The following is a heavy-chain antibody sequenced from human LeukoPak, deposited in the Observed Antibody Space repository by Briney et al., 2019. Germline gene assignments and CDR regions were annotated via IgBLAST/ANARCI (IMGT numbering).Heavy chain of an antibody. CDR3: ARGVLWSGYFYFDY. Sequence: PGGSLRLSCAASGFTFSDYYMDWVRQAPGKGLEWVGRIRNKANSYTTEYAASVKGRFTISRDDSRNSLYLQMNSLTAEDTAVYYCARGVLWSGYFYFDYWGQGTLVTVSS. CDR1: GFTFSDYY. V-gene: IGHV3-72*01. J-gene: IGHJ4*02. D-gene: IGHD3-3*01. CDR2: IRNKANSYTT.